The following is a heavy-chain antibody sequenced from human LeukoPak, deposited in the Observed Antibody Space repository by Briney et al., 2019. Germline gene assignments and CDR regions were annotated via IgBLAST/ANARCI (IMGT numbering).Heavy chain of an antibody. CDR1: GFTFSNYW. CDR2: IKQDGSEK. J-gene: IGHJ4*02. Sequence: GRSLRLSCAASGFTFSNYWMTWFRQTPGKGLEWVGNIKQDGSEKYYVDSVKGRFTISRDNAKNSLYLQMNSLRVEDTAIYYCARDYVWGSSESDYWGQGTLVTVSS. V-gene: IGHV3-7*01. CDR3: ARDYVWGSSESDY. D-gene: IGHD7-27*01.